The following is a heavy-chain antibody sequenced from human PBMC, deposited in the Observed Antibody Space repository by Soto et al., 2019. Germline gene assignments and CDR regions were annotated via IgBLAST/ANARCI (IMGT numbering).Heavy chain of an antibody. J-gene: IGHJ4*02. CDR1: GFTFSSYS. Sequence: EVQLVESGGGLVQPGGSLRLSCAASGFTFSSYSMNWVRQALGKGLEWVSYMSGSSSTIHYADSVKGRFTISRDNAKNSLYLQMNGLRDEDTAVYYCARSEFYFGSSGYHFDYWGQGTLVTVSS. V-gene: IGHV3-48*02. CDR2: MSGSSSTI. D-gene: IGHD3-22*01. CDR3: ARSEFYFGSSGYHFDY.